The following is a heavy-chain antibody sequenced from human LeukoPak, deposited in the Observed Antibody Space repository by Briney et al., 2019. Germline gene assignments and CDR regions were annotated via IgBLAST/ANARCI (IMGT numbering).Heavy chain of an antibody. D-gene: IGHD1-26*01. CDR3: ARGWGIVGATMVFDY. Sequence: PSETLSLTCTVSGGSISSYYWSWIRQPPGKGLEWIGYIYYSGSTNYNPSLKSRVTISVDMSKNQFSLKLSSVTAADTAVYYCARGWGIVGATMVFDYWGQGTLVTVSS. J-gene: IGHJ4*02. CDR2: IYYSGST. V-gene: IGHV4-59*12. CDR1: GGSISSYY.